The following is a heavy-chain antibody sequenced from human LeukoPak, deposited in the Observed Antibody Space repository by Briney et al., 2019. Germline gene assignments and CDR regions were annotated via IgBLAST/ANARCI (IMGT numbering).Heavy chain of an antibody. V-gene: IGHV3-30-3*01. CDR3: APAGEN. Sequence: GRSLRLSCAASGFTFSSYAMHWVRQAPGKGLEWVAVISYDGTNKYYADSAKGRFTISRDNSKNTLYLQMNSLRAEDTALYYCAPAGENWGQGTLVTVSS. D-gene: IGHD3-10*01. CDR2: ISYDGTNK. J-gene: IGHJ4*02. CDR1: GFTFSSYA.